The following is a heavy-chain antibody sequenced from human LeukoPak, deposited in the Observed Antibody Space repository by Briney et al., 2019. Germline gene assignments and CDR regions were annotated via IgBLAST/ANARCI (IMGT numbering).Heavy chain of an antibody. CDR3: ARGLGCGGDCYGSYYYYYYMDV. Sequence: ASVKVSCKASGYTFTSYDINWVRQATGQGLEWMGWMNPNSGNTGYAQKFQGRVTMTRNTSISTAYMELSSLRSEDTAVYYCARGLGCGGDCYGSYYYYYYMDVWGKGTTVTISS. V-gene: IGHV1-8*01. CDR1: GYTFTSYD. D-gene: IGHD2-21*02. CDR2: MNPNSGNT. J-gene: IGHJ6*03.